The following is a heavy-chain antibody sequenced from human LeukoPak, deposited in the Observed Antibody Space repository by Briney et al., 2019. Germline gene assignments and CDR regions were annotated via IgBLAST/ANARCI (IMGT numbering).Heavy chain of an antibody. CDR3: AREHCTNGVCYTANRFDP. V-gene: IGHV4-30-4*01. CDR1: GGSISSGDYY. J-gene: IGHJ5*02. D-gene: IGHD2-8*01. Sequence: PSETLSLTCTVSGGSISSGDYYWSWIRQPPGKGLEWIGYIYYSGSTYYNPSLKSRVTISVDTSKNQFSLKLSSVTAADTAVYYCAREHCTNGVCYTANRFDPWGQGTLVTVSS. CDR2: IYYSGST.